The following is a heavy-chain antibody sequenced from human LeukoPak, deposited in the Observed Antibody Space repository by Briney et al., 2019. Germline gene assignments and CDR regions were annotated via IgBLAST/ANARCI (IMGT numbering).Heavy chain of an antibody. D-gene: IGHD6-13*01. CDR1: GYTLTSYD. CDR3: ARARSSSWYVGLYFDY. CDR2: MNPNSGRT. J-gene: IGHJ4*02. V-gene: IGHV1-8*01. Sequence: ASVKVSCKASGYTLTSYDINWLRQATGQGLEWMGWMNPNSGRTGYAQNFQGRITITRNTSISTAYMELSSLRSEDTAVYYCARARSSSWYVGLYFDYWGQGTLVTVSS.